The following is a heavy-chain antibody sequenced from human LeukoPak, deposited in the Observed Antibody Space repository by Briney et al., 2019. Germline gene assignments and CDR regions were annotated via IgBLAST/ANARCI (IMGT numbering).Heavy chain of an antibody. D-gene: IGHD3-9*01. CDR2: ISSSSSYI. CDR3: ARASFPDKKFDY. Sequence: GGSLRLSCAASGFTFSDYSMNWVRQAPGKVLEWVSSISSSSSYIYYADSVKGRFTISRDNAKNSLYLHMNSLRAEDTAVYYCARASFPDKKFDYWGQGTLVTVSS. CDR1: GFTFSDYS. J-gene: IGHJ4*02. V-gene: IGHV3-21*01.